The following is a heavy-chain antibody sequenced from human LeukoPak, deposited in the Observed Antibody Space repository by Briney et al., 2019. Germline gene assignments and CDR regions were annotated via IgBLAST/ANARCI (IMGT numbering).Heavy chain of an antibody. D-gene: IGHD3-3*01. CDR2: IYYSGST. Sequence: SETLSLTCTVSGGSISSYYWSWIRQPPGKGLEWIGYIYYSGSTNYNPPLKSRVTISVDTSKNQFSLKLSSVTAADTAVYYCARTYYDFWSGYSSTFDPWGQGTLVTVSS. V-gene: IGHV4-59*01. CDR3: ARTYYDFWSGYSSTFDP. CDR1: GGSISSYY. J-gene: IGHJ5*02.